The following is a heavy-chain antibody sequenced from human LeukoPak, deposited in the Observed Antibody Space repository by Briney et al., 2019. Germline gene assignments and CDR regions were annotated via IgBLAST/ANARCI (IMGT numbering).Heavy chain of an antibody. CDR2: INPNSGGT. Sequence: ASVKVSCKASGYTFTGYYMHWVRQAPGQGLEWMGWINPNSGGTNYAQKFQGRVTMTRDTSISTAYMELSRLRSEDTAVYYCAREGYSSGWADYYYYYYMDVWGKGTTVTISS. CDR1: GYTFTGYY. J-gene: IGHJ6*03. D-gene: IGHD6-19*01. V-gene: IGHV1-2*02. CDR3: AREGYSSGWADYYYYYYMDV.